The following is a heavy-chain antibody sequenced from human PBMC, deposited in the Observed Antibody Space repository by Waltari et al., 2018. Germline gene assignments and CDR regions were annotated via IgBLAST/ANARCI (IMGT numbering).Heavy chain of an antibody. Sequence: QVQLVASGGGVVQPGRSLRLPCAASGFPFSRFGMHWVRQAPGKGLEWVAVIWHDGSNEYYVDSVKGRFTISRDNSKNTLYLQMNSLRAEDSAVYYCASQSTTLFDYWGQGTLVTVSS. CDR3: ASQSTTLFDY. CDR1: GFPFSRFG. J-gene: IGHJ4*02. V-gene: IGHV3-33*01. CDR2: IWHDGSNE. D-gene: IGHD2-15*01.